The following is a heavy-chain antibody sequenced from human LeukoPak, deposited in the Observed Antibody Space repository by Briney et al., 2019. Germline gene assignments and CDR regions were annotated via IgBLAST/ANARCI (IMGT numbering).Heavy chain of an antibody. CDR2: IRNDGSII. CDR3: AKDTALCYFDY. CDR1: GFTFSSYG. J-gene: IGHJ4*02. D-gene: IGHD3-16*01. V-gene: IGHV3-30*02. Sequence: GGSLRLSCAATGFTFSSYGMHWIRQAPGKGLEWVAFIRNDGSIIYNADSVKGRFTISRDNSKDTLYLQMNSLRAEDTAVYYCAKDTALCYFDYWGQGTLVTVSS.